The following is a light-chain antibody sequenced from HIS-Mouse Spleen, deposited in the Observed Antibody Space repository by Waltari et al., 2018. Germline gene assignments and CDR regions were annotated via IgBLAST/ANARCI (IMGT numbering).Light chain of an antibody. Sequence: QSALTQPASVSGSPGQSITISCTGTSSDVGSYNLVSGYQQHPGKAPKLMIDEGSKRPSGVSNRFSGSKSGNTASLTISGLQAEDEADYYCCSYAGSSTVVFGGGTKLTVL. CDR1: SSDVGSYNL. J-gene: IGLJ2*01. V-gene: IGLV2-23*01. CDR3: CSYAGSSTVV. CDR2: EGS.